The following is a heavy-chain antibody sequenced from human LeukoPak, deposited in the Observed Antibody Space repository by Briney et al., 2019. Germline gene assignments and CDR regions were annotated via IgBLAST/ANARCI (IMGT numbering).Heavy chain of an antibody. CDR2: ISGSGGST. J-gene: IGHJ4*02. D-gene: IGHD3-3*01. CDR3: ATEYYDFRSGYYRFDY. CDR1: GFTFSSYA. Sequence: SCKASGFTFSSYAMSWVRQAPRKGLEWVSAISGSGGSTYYADSVKGRVTISRDNSKSTLYVQMNSQRAEDTAVYYCATEYYDFRSGYYRFDYWGQGTLVTVSS. V-gene: IGHV3-23*01.